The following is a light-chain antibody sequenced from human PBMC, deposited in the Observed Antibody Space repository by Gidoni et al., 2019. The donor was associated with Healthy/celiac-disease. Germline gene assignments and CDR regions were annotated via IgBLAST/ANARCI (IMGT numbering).Light chain of an antibody. V-gene: IGKV1D-13*01. Sequence: AIQLTQSPSSLSASVGDRVTITCRASQGISSALAWYQQKPGKAPKLLIYDASSLESGVPSRFSGSGSGTDFTLTLSSLQPEDFATYYCQQFNNYLSTFXPXTKVDIK. CDR1: QGISSA. J-gene: IGKJ3*01. CDR2: DAS. CDR3: QQFNNYLST.